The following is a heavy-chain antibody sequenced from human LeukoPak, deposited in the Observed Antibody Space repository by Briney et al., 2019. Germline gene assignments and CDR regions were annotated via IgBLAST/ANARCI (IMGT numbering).Heavy chain of an antibody. Sequence: SETLSLTCAVYGGSFSGYYWSWIRQPPGKGLEWIGEINHSGSTNYNPSLKSRVTISVDTSKSQFSLKLSSVTAADTAVYYCARGNAGVAGFDYWGQGTLVTVSS. V-gene: IGHV4-34*01. CDR3: ARGNAGVAGFDY. CDR1: GGSFSGYY. J-gene: IGHJ4*02. CDR2: INHSGST. D-gene: IGHD6-19*01.